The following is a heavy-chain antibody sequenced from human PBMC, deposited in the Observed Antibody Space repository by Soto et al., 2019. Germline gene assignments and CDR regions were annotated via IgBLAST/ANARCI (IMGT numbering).Heavy chain of an antibody. D-gene: IGHD3-10*01. J-gene: IGHJ4*02. V-gene: IGHV3-74*01. CDR3: AKRGVDTFGLSY. Sequence: EVQLVESGGGLVQPGGSLRLSCAVSGFTFSSFWMHWVRQAPGEGLVWVSRINTDGSSTSYADSVKGRFTISRDNAKNTLYLQMNSLRAEDTAMYYWAKRGVDTFGLSYWGQGTLVTVSS. CDR1: GFTFSSFW. CDR2: INTDGSST.